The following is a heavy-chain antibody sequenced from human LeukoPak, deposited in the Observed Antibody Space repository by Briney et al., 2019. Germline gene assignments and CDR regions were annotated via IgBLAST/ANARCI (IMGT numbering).Heavy chain of an antibody. CDR1: GFTFSSYS. CDR2: LSRDSKYI. D-gene: IGHD3-9*01. CDR3: ARSTSETGNDY. V-gene: IGHV3-21*01. Sequence: GGSLRLFCAASGFTFSSYSMNWVRQAPGKGLEWVSSLSRDSKYIYYADSVKGRFTISRDNAKNSVYLQMSSVRAEDTAVYYCARSTSETGNDYWGQGTLVTVSS. J-gene: IGHJ4*02.